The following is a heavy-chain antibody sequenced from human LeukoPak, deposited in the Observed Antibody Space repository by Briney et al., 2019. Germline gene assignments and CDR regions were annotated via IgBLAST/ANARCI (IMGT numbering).Heavy chain of an antibody. CDR2: IIPIFGTA. D-gene: IGHD1-26*01. J-gene: IGHJ6*02. CDR3: ARDQWDYYYGMDV. V-gene: IGHV1-69*13. Sequence: SVKVSCKASGYTFTSYYMHWARQAPGQGLEWMGGIIPIFGTANYAQKFQGRVTITADESTSTAYMELSSLRSEDTAVYYCARDQWDYYYGMDVWGQGTTVTVSS. CDR1: GYTFTSYY.